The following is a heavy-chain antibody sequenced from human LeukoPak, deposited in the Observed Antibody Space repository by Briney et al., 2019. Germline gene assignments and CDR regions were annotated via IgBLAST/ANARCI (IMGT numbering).Heavy chain of an antibody. CDR1: GFTFSSYA. CDR3: AKEGGGYGSGEYFDY. CDR2: ISGSGGST. D-gene: IGHD5-12*01. J-gene: IGHJ4*02. Sequence: PGGSLRLSCAASGFTFSSYAMSWVRQAPGKGLEWVSAISGSGGSTYYADSAKGRFTISRDNSKNTLYLQMNSLRAEDTAVYYCAKEGGGYGSGEYFDYWGQGTLVTVSS. V-gene: IGHV3-23*01.